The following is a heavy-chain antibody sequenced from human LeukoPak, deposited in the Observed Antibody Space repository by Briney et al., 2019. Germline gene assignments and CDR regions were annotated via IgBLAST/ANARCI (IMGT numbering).Heavy chain of an antibody. J-gene: IGHJ5*02. D-gene: IGHD6-6*01. CDR1: GYSISSDCY. V-gene: IGHV4-38-2*02. CDR2: VYHTGST. CDR3: ARESSSSTYNWFDP. Sequence: SETLSLTCIVSGYSISSDCYWGWIRQPPGRGLEWIGSVYHTGSTYYNPSLKSRVTISADTSKNQFSLKLSSVTAADTAVYYCARESSSSTYNWFDPWGQGTLVTVSS.